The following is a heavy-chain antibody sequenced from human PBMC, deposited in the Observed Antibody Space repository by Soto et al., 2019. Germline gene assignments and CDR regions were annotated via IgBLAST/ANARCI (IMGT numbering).Heavy chain of an antibody. V-gene: IGHV1-18*01. CDR1: GYTFTSYG. CDR2: ISAYNGNT. D-gene: IGHD6-6*01. J-gene: IGHJ4*02. Sequence: ASVKVSCKASGYTFTSYGISWVRQAPGQGLEWMGWISAYNGNTNYAQKLQGRVTMTTDTSTSTAYMELRSLRSDDTAVYYCARVGQYSSSSYYFDYWGQGTLVTVSS. CDR3: ARVGQYSSSSYYFDY.